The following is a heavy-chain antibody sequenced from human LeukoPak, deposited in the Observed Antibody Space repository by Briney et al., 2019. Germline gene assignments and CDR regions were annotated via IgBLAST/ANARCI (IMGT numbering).Heavy chain of an antibody. Sequence: GGSLRLSCAASGFTFSNYWLSWVRQPPGKGLEWVANIKKDGSEKYYVDSVKGRFTISRDNAKNSLYLQMNSLRAEDTAVYYCAKDNSVPPPPIDQQWLVEDYWGQGTLVTVSS. CDR2: IKKDGSEK. CDR1: GFTFSNYW. CDR3: AKDNSVPPPPIDQQWLVEDY. V-gene: IGHV3-7*01. J-gene: IGHJ4*02. D-gene: IGHD6-19*01.